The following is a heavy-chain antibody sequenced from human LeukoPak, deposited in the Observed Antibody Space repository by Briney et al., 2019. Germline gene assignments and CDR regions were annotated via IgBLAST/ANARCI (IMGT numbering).Heavy chain of an antibody. V-gene: IGHV1-69*13. CDR3: ARGELEQRTHYYYYGMDV. Sequence: ASVKVPCKASGGTFSSYAISWVRQAPGQGLEWMGGIIPIFGTANYAQKFQGRVTITADESTSTAYMELSSLRSEDTAVYYCARGELEQRTHYYYYGMDVWAKGPRSPSP. CDR2: IIPIFGTA. D-gene: IGHD1/OR15-1a*01. CDR1: GGTFSSYA. J-gene: IGHJ6*02.